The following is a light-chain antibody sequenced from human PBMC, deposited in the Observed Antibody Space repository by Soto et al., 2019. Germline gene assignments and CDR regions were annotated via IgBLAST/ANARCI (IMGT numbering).Light chain of an antibody. CDR1: QSVTTW. J-gene: IGKJ5*01. CDR3: QQRSNWPPSIT. V-gene: IGKV1-5*01. Sequence: DIQMTQSPSTLSASVGDRVTITCRASQSVTTWLAWYQQKPGKAPKLLIYAASTLQSGVPSKFSGSGSGTDFTLTISSLEPEDFAVYYCQQRSNWPPSITFGQGTRLEIK. CDR2: AAS.